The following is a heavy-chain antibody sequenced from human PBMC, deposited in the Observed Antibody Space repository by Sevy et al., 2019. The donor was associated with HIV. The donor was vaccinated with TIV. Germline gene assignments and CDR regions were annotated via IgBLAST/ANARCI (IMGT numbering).Heavy chain of an antibody. CDR1: GVSMSSTSYY. CDR3: ARHDPSVGTGWPHDN. D-gene: IGHD2-8*02. J-gene: IGHJ4*02. V-gene: IGHV4-39*01. Sequence: SQTLSLTCTVSGVSMSSTSYYWGWIRQPPGRGLEWIGGMHYSGSAHYNPSLRSRVTISVDTSKNHFSLKLSSVTAADTAVYYCARHDPSVGTGWPHDNWGQGILVTVSS. CDR2: MHYSGSA.